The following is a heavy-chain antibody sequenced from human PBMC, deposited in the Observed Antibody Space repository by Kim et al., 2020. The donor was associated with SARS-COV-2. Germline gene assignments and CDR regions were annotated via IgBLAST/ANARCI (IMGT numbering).Heavy chain of an antibody. CDR2: ISYDGSNK. D-gene: IGHD3-10*01. CDR3: AKESRVRGVILDYGMDV. V-gene: IGHV3-30*18. Sequence: GGSLRLSCAASGFTFSSYGMHWVRQAPGKGLEWVAVISYDGSNKYYADSVKGRFTISRDNSKNTLYLQMNSLRAEDTAVYYCAKESRVRGVILDYGMDVWGQGTTVTVSS. J-gene: IGHJ6*02. CDR1: GFTFSSYG.